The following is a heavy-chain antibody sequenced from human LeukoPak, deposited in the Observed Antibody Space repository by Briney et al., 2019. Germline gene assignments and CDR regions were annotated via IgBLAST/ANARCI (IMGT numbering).Heavy chain of an antibody. V-gene: IGHV3-23*01. Sequence: GGSLRLSCAASGFTFSSYAMSWVRQAPGKGLEWVSAISGSGGSTYYADSVKGRFTISRDNSKNTLYLQMNSLRAEDTAVYYCAKDGLAYYDFWGGHTIDYWGQGTLVTVSS. CDR2: ISGSGGST. D-gene: IGHD3-3*01. J-gene: IGHJ4*02. CDR3: AKDGLAYYDFWGGHTIDY. CDR1: GFTFSSYA.